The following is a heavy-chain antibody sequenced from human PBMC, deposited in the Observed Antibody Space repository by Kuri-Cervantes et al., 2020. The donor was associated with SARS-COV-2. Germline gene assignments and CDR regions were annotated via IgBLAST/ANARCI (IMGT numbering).Heavy chain of an antibody. CDR1: GFTFSDYY. Sequence: GGSLRLSCAASGFTFSDYYMSWIRQAPGKGLEWVSAISGSGGSTYYADSVKGRFTISRDNSKNTLYLQMNSLRAEDTAVYYCAKDRGYSSSWYTFVGSDYWGQGTLVTVSS. J-gene: IGHJ4*02. CDR2: ISGSGGST. V-gene: IGHV3-23*01. CDR3: AKDRGYSSSWYTFVGSDY. D-gene: IGHD6-13*01.